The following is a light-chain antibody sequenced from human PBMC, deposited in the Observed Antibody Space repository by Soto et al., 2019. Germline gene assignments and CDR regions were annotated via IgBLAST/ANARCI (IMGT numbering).Light chain of an antibody. V-gene: IGLV4-60*02. CDR3: ETWDSNPHTL. Sequence: QLVLTQSSSASASLGSSVKLTCTLSSGHSSYIIAWHQQQPGKAPRYLMKLEGSGSYNKGSGVPDRFSGSSSGADRYLTISTLQFDDEADYYCETWDSNPHTLFGGGTKVTVL. CDR2: LEGSGSY. CDR1: SGHSSYI. J-gene: IGLJ3*02.